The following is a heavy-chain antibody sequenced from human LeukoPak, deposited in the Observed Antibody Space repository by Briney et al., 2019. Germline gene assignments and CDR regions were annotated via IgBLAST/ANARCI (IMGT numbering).Heavy chain of an antibody. J-gene: IGHJ3*02. CDR3: ARDLYYYDSSGYYLWGFDI. Sequence: PSQTLSLTCTVSSGSISSGSYYWSWIRQPAGKGLEWIGRIYTSGSTNYNPSLKSRVTISVDTSKNQFSLKLSSVTAADTAVYYCARDLYYYDSSGYYLWGFDIWGQGTMVTVSS. D-gene: IGHD3-22*01. CDR2: IYTSGST. CDR1: SGSISSGSYY. V-gene: IGHV4-61*02.